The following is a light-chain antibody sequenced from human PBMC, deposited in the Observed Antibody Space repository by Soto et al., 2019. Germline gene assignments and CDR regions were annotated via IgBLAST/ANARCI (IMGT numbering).Light chain of an antibody. J-gene: IGKJ5*01. V-gene: IGKV3-20*01. CDR3: QQYCSSPPAT. CDR2: GSS. CDR1: QSISTSH. Sequence: EIVLTQSPGTLSLSPGETATLSCRASQSISTSHLAWYQQKPGQAPRLLINGSSKRATGIPDRFSGSGSGTHFILTISGLEPEDFAVYYCQQYCSSPPATFGQGTRLDIK.